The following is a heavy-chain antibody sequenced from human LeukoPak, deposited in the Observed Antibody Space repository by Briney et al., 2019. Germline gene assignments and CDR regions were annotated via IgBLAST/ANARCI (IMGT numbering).Heavy chain of an antibody. CDR3: ARHIAARPNYYYYCMDV. CDR1: GYSFTSYW. Sequence: GESLKISCKGSGYSFTSYWIGWVRQMPGKGLEWMGIIYPGDSDTRYSPSFQGQVTISADKSVSTAYLQWSSLKASDTAMYYCARHIAARPNYYYYCMDVWGKGTTVTVSS. CDR2: IYPGDSDT. V-gene: IGHV5-51*01. D-gene: IGHD6-6*01. J-gene: IGHJ6*03.